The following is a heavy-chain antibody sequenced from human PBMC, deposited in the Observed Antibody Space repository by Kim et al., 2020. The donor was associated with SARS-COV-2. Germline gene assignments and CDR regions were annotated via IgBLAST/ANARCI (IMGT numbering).Heavy chain of an antibody. CDR3: AKEVYGSHFKYYFDF. Sequence: GGSLRLSCTASGFTFSSYAMSWVRQAPGEGLEWVSGISGSDGSTYYADSVKGRFTTSRDNSKNTLYLQMNSLRAEDTAIYYCAKEVYGSHFKYYFDFWGQGTLVTVSS. D-gene: IGHD3-10*01. CDR1: GFTFSSYA. J-gene: IGHJ4*02. V-gene: IGHV3-23*01. CDR2: ISGSDGST.